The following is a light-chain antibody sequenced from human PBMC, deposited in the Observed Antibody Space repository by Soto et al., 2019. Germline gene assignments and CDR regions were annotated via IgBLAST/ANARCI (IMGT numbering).Light chain of an antibody. CDR3: HQYGGSPQT. CDR2: GAS. CDR1: QSVSNY. Sequence: EIVLTQSPGTLSLSPGERATLSCRASQSVSNYLAWYQRKPGQAPRLLIYGASSRATGIPDRFSGSGSGTDFTLTISRLEPEDFAGYYCHQYGGSPQTFGQGT. V-gene: IGKV3-20*01. J-gene: IGKJ1*01.